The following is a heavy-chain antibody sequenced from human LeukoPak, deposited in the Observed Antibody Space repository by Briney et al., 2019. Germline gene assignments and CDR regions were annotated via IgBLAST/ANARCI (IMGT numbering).Heavy chain of an antibody. CDR2: IYYSGST. D-gene: IGHD5-12*01. V-gene: IGHV4-59*01. J-gene: IGHJ4*02. CDR3: ASGYVNYYFDY. CDR1: GVSISSYY. Sequence: SSETLSLTCTVSGVSISSYYWSWIRQPPGKGLEWIGYIYYSGSTNYNPSLKSRVTISVDTSKNQFSLKLSSVTAADTAVYYCASGYVNYYFDYWGQGTLVTVSS.